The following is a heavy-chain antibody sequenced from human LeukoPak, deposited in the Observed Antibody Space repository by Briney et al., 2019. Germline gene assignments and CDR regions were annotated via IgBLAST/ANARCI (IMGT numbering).Heavy chain of an antibody. CDR2: INPNSGGT. D-gene: IGHD2-15*01. V-gene: IGHV1-2*02. Sequence: ASVKVSCKASGYTFTGYYMHWVRQAPGQWLEWMGWINPNSGGTNYAQKFQGRVTMTRDTSISTAYMELSRLRSDDTAVYYCAREGQPRGGPWDYWGQGTLVTVSS. J-gene: IGHJ4*02. CDR3: AREGQPRGGPWDY. CDR1: GYTFTGYY.